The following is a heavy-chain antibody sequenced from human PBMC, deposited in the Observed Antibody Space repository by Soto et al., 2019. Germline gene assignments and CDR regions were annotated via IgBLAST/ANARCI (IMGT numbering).Heavy chain of an antibody. CDR1: GGAFSGYY. D-gene: IGHD2-8*02. CDR3: ARDKSTGLFDY. J-gene: IGHJ4*02. CDR2: INHSGGT. V-gene: IGHV4-34*01. Sequence: QVELQQWGAGLLKPSETLSLTSAVYGGAFSGYYWTWIRQPPGTGLEWIGEINHSGGTNYNPSLKSRVTISVDTSKNQFSLKLTSVTAADAAVYYCARDKSTGLFDYWGQGTLVTVSS.